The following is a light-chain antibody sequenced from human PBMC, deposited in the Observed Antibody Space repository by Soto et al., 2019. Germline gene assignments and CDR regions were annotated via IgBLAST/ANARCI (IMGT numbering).Light chain of an antibody. CDR3: RPYAGSNPLSA. V-gene: IGLV2-8*01. CDR1: SSDGGGYNY. Sequence: QSALTKPPSASGSPGQSVTISCTGTSSDGGGYNYVSWYQQHPGKAPKLMIYEVSKRPSGVPNPFSGSKSGNTASLTVSGLQADDEADYHRRPYAGSNPLSAFGPGPKVTV. J-gene: IGLJ1*01. CDR2: EVS.